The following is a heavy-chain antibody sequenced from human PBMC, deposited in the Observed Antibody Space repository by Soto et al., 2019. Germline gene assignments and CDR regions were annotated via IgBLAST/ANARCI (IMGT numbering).Heavy chain of an antibody. V-gene: IGHV4-30-4*01. Sequence: SETLSLTCTVSGGSISSGDYYWSWIRQPPGKGLEWIGYIYYSGSTYYNPSLKSRVTISVDTSKNQFSLRLSSVTAADTAVYYCASSLPSGYDSGTYDYWGQGTLVTVSS. D-gene: IGHD5-12*01. CDR1: GGSISSGDYY. CDR2: IYYSGST. CDR3: ASSLPSGYDSGTYDY. J-gene: IGHJ4*02.